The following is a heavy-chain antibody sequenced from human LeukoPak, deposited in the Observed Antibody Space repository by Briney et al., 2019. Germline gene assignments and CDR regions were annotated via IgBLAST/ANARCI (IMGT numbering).Heavy chain of an antibody. CDR1: GCTFSTYA. CDR3: AKAPYYDSSGYYDC. Sequence: PGGSLRLSCAASGCTFSTYARRWVRQAPGKGLEWVAVISYDGSNRHTADSVKGRFTISRDKSKNTLYLQMNSLRAEDTAVYYCAKAPYYDSSGYYDCWGQGTLVPVSS. J-gene: IGHJ4*02. V-gene: IGHV3-30*01. CDR2: ISYDGSNR. D-gene: IGHD3-22*01.